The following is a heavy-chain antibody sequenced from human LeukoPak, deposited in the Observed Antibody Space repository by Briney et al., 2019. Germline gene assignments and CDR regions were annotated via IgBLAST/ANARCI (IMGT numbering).Heavy chain of an antibody. D-gene: IGHD2-2*01. CDR1: GFIFNNSW. Sequence: AGSLRLSCAGSGFIFNNSWMSWVRQAPGKGPEWVGRIKNKKDGETTNYAAPVKGRFLISRDDSRNALYLQMNSLKVEDTAVYYCVTLGYCTTTRCYATDGGAFDIWGQGTMVTVSS. CDR3: VTLGYCTTTRCYATDGGAFDI. V-gene: IGHV3-15*01. J-gene: IGHJ3*02. CDR2: IKNKKDGETT.